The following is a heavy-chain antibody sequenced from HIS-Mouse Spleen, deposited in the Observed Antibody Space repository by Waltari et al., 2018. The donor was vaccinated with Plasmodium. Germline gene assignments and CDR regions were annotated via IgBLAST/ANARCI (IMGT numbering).Heavy chain of an antibody. D-gene: IGHD6-13*01. CDR3: ASSWYWYFDL. J-gene: IGHJ2*01. Sequence: EVQLVDSGGGLVQPGGSLRLFGAASVFTLGSYGMRWVRQAPGKGLEGGANIKQDGSEKYYVDSGKGRFTISRDNAKNSLYLQMNSLRAEDTAVYYCASSWYWYFDLWGRGTLVTVSS. V-gene: IGHV3-7*01. CDR2: IKQDGSEK. CDR1: VFTLGSYG.